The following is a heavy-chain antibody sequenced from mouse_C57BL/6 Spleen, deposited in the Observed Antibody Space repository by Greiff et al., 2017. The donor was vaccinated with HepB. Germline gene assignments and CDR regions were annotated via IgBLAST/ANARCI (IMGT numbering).Heavy chain of an antibody. J-gene: IGHJ3*01. V-gene: IGHV5-9-1*02. CDR1: GFTFSSYA. D-gene: IGHD2-3*01. Sequence: DVQLVESGEGLVKPGGSLKLSCAASGFTFSSYAMSWVRQTPEKRLEWVAYISSGGDYIYYADTVKGRFTISRDNARNTLYLQMSSLKSEDTAMYYCTRDLGYDGYFWFAYWGQGTLVTVSA. CDR2: ISSGGDYI. CDR3: TRDLGYDGYFWFAY.